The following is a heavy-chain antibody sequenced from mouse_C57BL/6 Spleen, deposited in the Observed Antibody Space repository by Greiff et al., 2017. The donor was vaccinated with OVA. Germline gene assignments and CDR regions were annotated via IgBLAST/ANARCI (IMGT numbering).Heavy chain of an antibody. V-gene: IGHV1-80*01. CDR3: ARCDYGSSSDY. CDR2: IYPGDGDT. CDR1: GYAFSSYW. J-gene: IGHJ2*01. Sequence: QVQLQQSGAELVKPGASVKISCKASGYAFSSYWMNWVKQRPGKGLEWIGQIYPGDGDTNYNGKFKGKATLTADKSSSTAYMQLSSLTSEDYSVYFCARCDYGSSSDYWGQGTTLTVSS. D-gene: IGHD1-1*01.